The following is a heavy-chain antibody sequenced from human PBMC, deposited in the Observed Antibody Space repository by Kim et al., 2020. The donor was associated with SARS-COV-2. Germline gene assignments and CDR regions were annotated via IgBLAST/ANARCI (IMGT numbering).Heavy chain of an antibody. D-gene: IGHD3-9*01. CDR3: AREGASYDILTGYTDY. Sequence: GGSLRLSCAASGFTFSSYWMSWVRQAPGKGLEWVANIKQDGSEKYYVDSVKGRFTISRDNAKNSLYLQMNSLRAEDTAVYYCAREGASYDILTGYTDYWGQGTLVTVSS. CDR1: GFTFSSYW. CDR2: IKQDGSEK. J-gene: IGHJ4*02. V-gene: IGHV3-7*01.